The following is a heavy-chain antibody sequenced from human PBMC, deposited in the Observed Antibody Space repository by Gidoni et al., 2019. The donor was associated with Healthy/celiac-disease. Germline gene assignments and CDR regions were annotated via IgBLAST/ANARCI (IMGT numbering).Heavy chain of an antibody. Sequence: EVQLVESGGGLVKPGGSLRLSCAASGFTFSNAWMSWVRQAPGKGLEWVGRIKSKTEGGTTDDAAPVKGRFTISRDDSKNTLYLQMNSLKTEDTAVYYCTTDITMIVVVTDAFDIWGQGTMVTVSS. V-gene: IGHV3-15*01. CDR2: IKSKTEGGTT. J-gene: IGHJ3*02. CDR1: GFTFSNAW. CDR3: TTDITMIVVVTDAFDI. D-gene: IGHD3-22*01.